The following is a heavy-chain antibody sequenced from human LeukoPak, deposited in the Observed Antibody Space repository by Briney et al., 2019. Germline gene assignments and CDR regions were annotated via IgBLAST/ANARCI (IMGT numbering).Heavy chain of an antibody. Sequence: ASVKVSCKASGYTFTSYDINWVRQATGQGLEWMGWMNPNSGNTGYAQKFQGRVTMTRNTSISTAYMELSSLRSEDTAVYYCAREAMVRGVIMTGMDVWGQGTTVTVS. D-gene: IGHD3-10*01. J-gene: IGHJ6*02. V-gene: IGHV1-8*01. CDR1: GYTFTSYD. CDR2: MNPNSGNT. CDR3: AREAMVRGVIMTGMDV.